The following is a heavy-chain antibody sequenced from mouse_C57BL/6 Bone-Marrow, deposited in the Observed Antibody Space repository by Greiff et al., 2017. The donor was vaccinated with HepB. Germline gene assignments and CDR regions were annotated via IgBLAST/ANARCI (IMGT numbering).Heavy chain of an antibody. CDR3: ARSLYYYGSSSYFDY. J-gene: IGHJ2*01. V-gene: IGHV7-3*01. CDR1: GFTFTDYY. D-gene: IGHD1-1*01. Sequence: DVMLVESGGGLVQPGGSLSLSCAASGFTFTDYYMSWVRQPPGKALEWLGFIRNKANGYTTEYSASVKGRFTISRDNSQSILYLQMNALRAEDSATYYCARSLYYYGSSSYFDYWGQGTTLTVSS. CDR2: IRNKANGYTT.